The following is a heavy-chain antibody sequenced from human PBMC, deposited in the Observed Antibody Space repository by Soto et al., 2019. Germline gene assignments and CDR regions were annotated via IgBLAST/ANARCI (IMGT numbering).Heavy chain of an antibody. Sequence: QVQLVQSGAEVKKPGSSVKVSCKASGGTFSSYAISWVRQAPGQGLEWMGGIIPIFGTANYAQKFQGRVTITADESTSTAYMEVSSLRSEDTAVYYRATGGEQWLDAMGYLQHWGQGTLVTVSS. J-gene: IGHJ1*01. CDR2: IIPIFGTA. CDR1: GGTFSSYA. V-gene: IGHV1-69*12. CDR3: ATGGEQWLDAMGYLQH. D-gene: IGHD6-19*01.